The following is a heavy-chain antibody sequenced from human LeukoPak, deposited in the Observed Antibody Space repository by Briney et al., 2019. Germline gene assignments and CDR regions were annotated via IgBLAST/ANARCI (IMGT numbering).Heavy chain of an antibody. Sequence: SETLSLTCAVSGGSISSYYWSWIRQPPGKGLEWIGYMYYSGSTNYNPSLKSRVTISVDTSKNQFSLKLSSVTAADTAVYYCARESRYYDSSGYYYWYFDLWGRGTLVTVSS. CDR3: ARESRYYDSSGYYYWYFDL. D-gene: IGHD3-22*01. CDR2: MYYSGST. J-gene: IGHJ2*01. CDR1: GGSISSYY. V-gene: IGHV4-59*01.